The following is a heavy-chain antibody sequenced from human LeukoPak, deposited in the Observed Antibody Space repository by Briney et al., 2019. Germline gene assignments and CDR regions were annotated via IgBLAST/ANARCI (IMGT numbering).Heavy chain of an antibody. CDR2: ISGSGGST. CDR1: GFTFSSYA. CDR3: ARSAPEWELLKADFDY. J-gene: IGHJ4*02. D-gene: IGHD1-26*01. Sequence: TGGSLRLSCAASGFTFSSYAMSWVRQAPGKGLEWVSAISGSGGSTYYADSVKGRFTISRDNSKNTLYLQMNSLRAEDTAVYYCARSAPEWELLKADFDYWGQGTLVTVSS. V-gene: IGHV3-23*01.